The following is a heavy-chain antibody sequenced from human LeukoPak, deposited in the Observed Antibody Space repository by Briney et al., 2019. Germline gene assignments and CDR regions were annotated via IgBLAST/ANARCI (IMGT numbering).Heavy chain of an antibody. CDR2: INHSGST. V-gene: IGHV4-34*01. D-gene: IGHD2-2*01. CDR1: GGSFSGYY. Sequence: SETLPLTCAVYGGSFSGYYWSWIRQPPGKGLEWIGEINHSGSTNYNPSLKSRVTISVDTSKNQFSLKLSSVTAADTAVYYCARGRGSCSSTSCYARHFDYWGQGTLVTVSS. J-gene: IGHJ4*02. CDR3: ARGRGSCSSTSCYARHFDY.